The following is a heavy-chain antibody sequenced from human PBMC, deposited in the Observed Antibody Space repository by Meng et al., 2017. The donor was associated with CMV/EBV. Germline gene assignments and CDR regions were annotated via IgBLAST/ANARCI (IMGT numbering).Heavy chain of an antibody. CDR1: GYTFTSYY. V-gene: IGHV1-46*01. CDR3: ARESRSGNYDY. CDR2: INPSGGST. Sequence: ASVKVSCKASGYTFTSYYMKWVRQAPGQGLEWMGIINPSGGSTSYAQKFQGRVTMTRDTSTSTVYMELSSLRSEDTAVYYCARESRSGNYDYWGQGTLVTVSS. J-gene: IGHJ4*02. D-gene: IGHD1-26*01.